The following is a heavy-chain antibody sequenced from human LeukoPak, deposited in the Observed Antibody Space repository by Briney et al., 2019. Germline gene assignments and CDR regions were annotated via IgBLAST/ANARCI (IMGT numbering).Heavy chain of an antibody. J-gene: IGHJ4*02. CDR3: AKSGSYGALH. CDR1: GFTFTNYA. V-gene: IGHV3-48*01. Sequence: GGSLRLCCAASGFTFTNYAMSWVRWAPGRGLERVSYITTSSGTIYNAYSVKGRFTISKDNAKNSLYLQMNSLRAEDTAVYYCAKSGSYGALHWGQGTLVTVSS. CDR2: ITTSSGTI. D-gene: IGHD1-26*01.